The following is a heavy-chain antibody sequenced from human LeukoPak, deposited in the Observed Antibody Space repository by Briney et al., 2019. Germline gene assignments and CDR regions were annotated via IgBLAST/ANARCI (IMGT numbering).Heavy chain of an antibody. V-gene: IGHV4-39*07. J-gene: IGHJ5*02. CDR2: IYYSGST. CDR1: GGSISSSSYY. D-gene: IGHD5-18*01. Sequence: TSETLSLTCTVSGGSISSSSYYWGWIRQPPGKGLEWIGSIYYSGSTYYNPSLKSRVTISVDTSKNQFSLKLSSVTAADTAVYYCAREGNTYGSNWFDPWGQGTLVTVSS. CDR3: AREGNTYGSNWFDP.